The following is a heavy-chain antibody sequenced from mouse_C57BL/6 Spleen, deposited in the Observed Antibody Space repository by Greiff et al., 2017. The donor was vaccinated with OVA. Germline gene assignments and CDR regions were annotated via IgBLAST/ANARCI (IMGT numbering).Heavy chain of an antibody. CDR1: GYTFTSYW. D-gene: IGHD1-1*01. CDR2: IYPGNSDT. J-gene: IGHJ2*01. V-gene: IGHV1-5*01. Sequence: VQLQQSGTVLARPGASVKMSCKTSGYTFTSYWMHWVKQRPGPGLEWIGAIYPGNSDTSYNQKFKGKAKLTAVTSASTAYMELSSLTNEDSAVYYCTRSDYYGSSYGYWGQGTTLTVSS. CDR3: TRSDYYGSSYGY.